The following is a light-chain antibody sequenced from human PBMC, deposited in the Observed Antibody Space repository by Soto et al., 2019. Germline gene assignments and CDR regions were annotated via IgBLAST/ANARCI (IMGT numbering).Light chain of an antibody. J-gene: IGKJ2*01. V-gene: IGKV1-6*01. Sequence: AIQMTQSPSSLSASVGDRVTITCRASQGIRNDLGWYQQKPGKAPRLLIYAASSLQSGVPSRFSGSGSGTDFTLAISSLQPEDFATYYCLQDYNYPYTFGQGTKLEIK. CDR3: LQDYNYPYT. CDR1: QGIRND. CDR2: AAS.